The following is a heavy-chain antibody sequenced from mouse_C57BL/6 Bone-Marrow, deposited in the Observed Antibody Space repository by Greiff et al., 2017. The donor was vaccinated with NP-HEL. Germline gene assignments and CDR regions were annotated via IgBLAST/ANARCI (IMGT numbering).Heavy chain of an antibody. CDR3: AKGLSGTKAWFAY. CDR2: INPSNGGT. V-gene: IGHV1-53*01. CDR1: GYTFTSYW. D-gene: IGHD4-1*01. J-gene: IGHJ3*01. Sequence: QVQLQQPGTELVKPGASVKLSCKASGYTFTSYWMHWVKQRPGQGLEWIGTINPSNGGTNYNEKFKSKATLTVDKSSSTAYMQLSSLTYEDSAVYDCAKGLSGTKAWFAYWGQGTLVTVSA.